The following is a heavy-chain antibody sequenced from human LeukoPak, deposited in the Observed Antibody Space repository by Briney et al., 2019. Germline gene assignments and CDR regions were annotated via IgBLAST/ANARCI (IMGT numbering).Heavy chain of an antibody. V-gene: IGHV3-48*03. CDR3: ASLRGYNFGPFDY. Sequence: GGSLRLSCTTSGFTFNSYEMNWVRQAPGKGLEGVSYISGSGAVIHYADSVKGRFTISRDNAKNSLYLQMNSLRVEDTAVYYCASLRGYNFGPFDYWGQGTLVTVSS. CDR2: ISGSGAVI. J-gene: IGHJ4*02. D-gene: IGHD5-18*01. CDR1: GFTFNSYE.